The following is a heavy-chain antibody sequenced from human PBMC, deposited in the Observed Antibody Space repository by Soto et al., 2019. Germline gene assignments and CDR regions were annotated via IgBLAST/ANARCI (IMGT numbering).Heavy chain of an antibody. D-gene: IGHD3-10*01. Sequence: ASVKVSCKASGYTFTGYYMHWVRQAPGQGLEWMGWINPNSGGTNYAQKFQGWVTMTRDTSISTAYMELSRLRSDDTAVYYWARADTMVRGVIGAFDIWGQGTMVTVSS. CDR1: GYTFTGYY. CDR2: INPNSGGT. V-gene: IGHV1-2*04. CDR3: ARADTMVRGVIGAFDI. J-gene: IGHJ3*02.